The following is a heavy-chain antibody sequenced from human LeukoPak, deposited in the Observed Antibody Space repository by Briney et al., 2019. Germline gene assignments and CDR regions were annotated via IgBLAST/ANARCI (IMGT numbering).Heavy chain of an antibody. CDR1: GLTFINYA. CDR3: ARGRGGDPYDFWSGYEIDY. V-gene: IGHV3-23*01. CDR2: ISDSGGST. D-gene: IGHD3-3*01. J-gene: IGHJ4*02. Sequence: GGSLRLSCAASGLTFINYAMNWVRQAPGKGLEWVSVISDSGGSTLYADSVKGRFTVSRDNSKNTLYLQMNSLRVEDTAVYYCARGRGGDPYDFWSGYEIDYWGQGTLVTVPS.